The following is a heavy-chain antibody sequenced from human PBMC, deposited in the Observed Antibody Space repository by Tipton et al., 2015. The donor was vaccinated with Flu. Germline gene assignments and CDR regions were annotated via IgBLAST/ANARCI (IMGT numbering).Heavy chain of an antibody. J-gene: IGHJ4*02. CDR2: IYTSGST. Sequence: TLSLTCTVSGPSITSGSYFWSWIRQPAGKDLEWIGRIYTSGSTNYNPSLESRVTISMDTTKNQFSLKLGSVTAADTAMYYCARGLGRPSDYDYAWGSHRPFHYWGQGTLVTVSS. D-gene: IGHD3-16*02. V-gene: IGHV4-61*02. CDR1: GPSITSGSYF. CDR3: ARGLGRPSDYDYAWGSHRPFHY.